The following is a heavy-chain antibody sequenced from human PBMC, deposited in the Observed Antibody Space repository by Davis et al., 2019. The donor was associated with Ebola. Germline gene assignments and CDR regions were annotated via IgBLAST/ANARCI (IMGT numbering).Heavy chain of an antibody. CDR3: ARGWFRAGMDV. D-gene: IGHD3-10*01. J-gene: IGHJ6*02. Sequence: PSETLSLTCAISGDSVSINSAGWNWIRQSPSRGLEWLGRTYYNSKWYNDYAVSVKSRITINPDTAKNQFSLQLNSVIPEDTALYYCARGWFRAGMDVWGEGTTVTV. V-gene: IGHV6-1*01. CDR1: GDSVSINSAG. CDR2: TYYNSKWYN.